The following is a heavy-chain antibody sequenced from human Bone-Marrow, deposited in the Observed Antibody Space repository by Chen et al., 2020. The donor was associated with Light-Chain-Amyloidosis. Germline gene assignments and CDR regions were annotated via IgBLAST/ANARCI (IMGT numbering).Heavy chain of an antibody. D-gene: IGHD1-1*01. CDR2: ISAGGDSM. CDR3: SRDAVAPGDTDY. Sequence: EAQLVESGGSLVQRGGSLSISCAASGFPFTTYGMNWVRQAPGKGLEWVSYISAGGDSMYYADSVKGRFTVSRDDARNSLFLQMNSLRAEDTAVYYCSRDAVAPGDTDYWGQGTLVTVSS. J-gene: IGHJ4*02. V-gene: IGHV3-48*03. CDR1: GFPFTTYG.